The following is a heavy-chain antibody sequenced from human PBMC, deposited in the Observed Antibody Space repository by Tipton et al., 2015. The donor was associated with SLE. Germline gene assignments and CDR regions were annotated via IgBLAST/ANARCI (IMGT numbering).Heavy chain of an antibody. J-gene: IGHJ4*02. D-gene: IGHD3-10*01. Sequence: SLRLSCAASGFTFSSYSMNWVRQAPGKGLEWVAFIRYDGSNKYYADSVKGRFTISRDNSKNTLYLQMNSLRAEDTAVYYCAKESGYYFDYWGQGTLVTVSS. CDR1: GFTFSSYS. CDR2: IRYDGSNK. V-gene: IGHV3-30*02. CDR3: AKESGYYFDY.